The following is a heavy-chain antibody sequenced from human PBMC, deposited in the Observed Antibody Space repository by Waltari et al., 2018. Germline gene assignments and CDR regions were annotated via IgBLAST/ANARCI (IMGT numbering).Heavy chain of an antibody. Sequence: QVQLQESGPGLVKPSETLSLTCTVSGGSISSYYWSWIRQPAGKGLEWIGRIYTRGSTNYNPSLKSRVTMSVDTSKNQFSLKLSSVTAADTAVYYCARETGAGSSYRGWFDPWGQGTLVTVSS. D-gene: IGHD3-22*01. V-gene: IGHV4-4*07. CDR3: ARETGAGSSYRGWFDP. CDR1: GGSISSYY. CDR2: IYTRGST. J-gene: IGHJ5*02.